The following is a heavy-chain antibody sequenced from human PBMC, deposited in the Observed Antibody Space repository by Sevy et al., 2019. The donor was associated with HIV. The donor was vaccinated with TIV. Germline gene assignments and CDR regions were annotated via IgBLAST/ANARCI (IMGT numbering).Heavy chain of an antibody. D-gene: IGHD2-8*01. Sequence: GGSLRLSCAASGFTPSTYGMHWVRQAPGKGLEWVAVIGYDGSNIYYADSVKGRFTISRDNSKNTLFLQMDSLRAEDTAIYYGARDPRMYGDYLLAYFDYWGQGTLVTVST. V-gene: IGHV3-33*01. J-gene: IGHJ4*02. CDR3: ARDPRMYGDYLLAYFDY. CDR2: IGYDGSNI. CDR1: GFTPSTYG.